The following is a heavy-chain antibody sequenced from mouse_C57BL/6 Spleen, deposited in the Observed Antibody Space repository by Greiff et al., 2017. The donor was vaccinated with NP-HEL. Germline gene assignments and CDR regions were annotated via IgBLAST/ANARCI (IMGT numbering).Heavy chain of an antibody. J-gene: IGHJ3*01. CDR3: ARRIYRGPDWFAY. CDR1: GFTFSDYG. D-gene: IGHD1-1*02. CDR2: ISSGSSTI. V-gene: IGHV5-17*01. Sequence: EVQRVESGGGLVKPGGSLKLSCAASGFTFSDYGMHWVRQAPEKGLEWVAYISSGSSTIYYADTVKGRFTISRDNAKNTLFLQMTSLRSEDTAMYYCARRIYRGPDWFAYWGQGTLVTVSA.